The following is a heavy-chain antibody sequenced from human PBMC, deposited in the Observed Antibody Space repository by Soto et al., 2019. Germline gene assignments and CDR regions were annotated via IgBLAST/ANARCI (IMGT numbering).Heavy chain of an antibody. D-gene: IGHD2-21*02. CDR1: GYTFTSFY. CDR2: INPSGGGT. CDR3: ARGGSVVEVTDGFGY. Sequence: QVQLVQSGAEAKKPGASVKVSCKASGYTFTSFYIHWVRQAPGQGLEWMGMINPSGGGTRFAQKFQGRVTMTRDTSTSTVYMELCSLTSEDTAVYFCARGGSVVEVTDGFGYWGQGTLVTVSS. V-gene: IGHV1-46*01. J-gene: IGHJ4*02.